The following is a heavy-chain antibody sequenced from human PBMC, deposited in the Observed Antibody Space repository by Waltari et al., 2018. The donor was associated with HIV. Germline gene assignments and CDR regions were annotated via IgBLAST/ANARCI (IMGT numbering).Heavy chain of an antibody. CDR3: AGQSWSAVANWFDP. CDR1: GVSMTRYY. Sequence: QVQLLETGPGLVKASETLSLTCSVSGVSMTRYYWSWSRQSPDMTLEWLCYIYHTGRTHYSPSLRSRGPMSIDPSKSQFSVTLSSVTAADTAVYFCAGQSWSAVANWFDPWGQGTLVTVSS. J-gene: IGHJ5*02. D-gene: IGHD2-15*01. V-gene: IGHV4-59*12. CDR2: IYHTGRT.